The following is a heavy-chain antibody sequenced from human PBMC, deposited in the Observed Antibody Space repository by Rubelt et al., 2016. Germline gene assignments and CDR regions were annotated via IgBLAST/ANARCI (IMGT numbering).Heavy chain of an antibody. CDR1: GGSIYDNY. V-gene: IGHV4-59*01. CDR2: IYYGGSA. J-gene: IGHJ4*02. Sequence: QVQLQESGPGLVKPSETLSLTCTVSGGSIYDNYWTWIRQPPGKGQEWLGYIYYGGSANYNPSLKSQAPISVDTSKSQFSLQLTSVTAADTAVYYCARGSREPGEIDYWGQGTLVTVSS. CDR3: ARGSREPGEIDY. D-gene: IGHD3-10*01.